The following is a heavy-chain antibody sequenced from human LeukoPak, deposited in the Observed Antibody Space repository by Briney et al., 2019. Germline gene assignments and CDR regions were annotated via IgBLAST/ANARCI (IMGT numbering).Heavy chain of an antibody. CDR3: ARTGYSSSWELDY. J-gene: IGHJ4*02. CDR2: IYYSGST. V-gene: IGHV4-59*01. D-gene: IGHD6-13*01. CDR1: GGSISSYY. Sequence: TSSETLSLTCTVSGGSISSYYWSWIRQPPGKGLEWIGYIYYSGSTNYNPSLKSRVTISVDTSKNQFSLKLSSVTAADTAVYYCARTGYSSSWELDYWGQGTLVTVSS.